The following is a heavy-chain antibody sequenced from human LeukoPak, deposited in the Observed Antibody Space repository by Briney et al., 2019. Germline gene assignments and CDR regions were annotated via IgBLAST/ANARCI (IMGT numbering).Heavy chain of an antibody. CDR3: ARDGRGDYGILWFFDY. CDR2: IRYDGSNK. CDR1: GFTFSSYG. Sequence: GGSLRLSCAASGFTFSSYGMHWVRQAPGKGLEWVAFIRYDGSNKYYADSVKGRFTISRDNAKNSLFLQMNSLRAEDTAVYYCARDGRGDYGILWFFDYWGQGTLVTVSS. V-gene: IGHV3-30*02. J-gene: IGHJ4*02. D-gene: IGHD4-17*01.